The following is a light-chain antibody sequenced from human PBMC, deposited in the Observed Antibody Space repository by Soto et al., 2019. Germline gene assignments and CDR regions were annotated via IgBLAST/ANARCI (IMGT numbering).Light chain of an antibody. V-gene: IGKV3-20*01. J-gene: IGKJ5*01. CDR3: QQYGNSPPGT. Sequence: ETVLTQSPGTLYFSPGERATLSCRASQSVDNSHVAWYQQRRGLPPRLLIYGASNRATGIPDRFSGSGSGADFTLTIRRLEPEDFAVYFCQQYGNSPPGTFGQGTRLEIK. CDR1: QSVDNSH. CDR2: GAS.